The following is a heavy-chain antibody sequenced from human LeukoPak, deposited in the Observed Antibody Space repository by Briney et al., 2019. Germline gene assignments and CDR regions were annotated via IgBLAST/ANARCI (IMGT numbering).Heavy chain of an antibody. D-gene: IGHD3-22*01. CDR3: ARDPTYYYDSSGYWRYFDY. CDR2: IIPILGIA. Sequence: ASVKVSCKASGGTFSSYSISWVRRAPGQGLEWMGRIIPILGIANYAQKFQGRVTITADKSTSTAYMELSSLRSEDTAVYYCARDPTYYYDSSGYWRYFDYWGQGTLVTVSS. J-gene: IGHJ4*02. CDR1: GGTFSSYS. V-gene: IGHV1-69*04.